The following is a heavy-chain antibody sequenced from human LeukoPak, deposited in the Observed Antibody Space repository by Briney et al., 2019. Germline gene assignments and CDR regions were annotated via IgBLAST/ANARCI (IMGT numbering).Heavy chain of an antibody. J-gene: IGHJ4*02. V-gene: IGHV1-18*01. Sequence: ASVKVSCKASGYTFTNYGISWVRQAPGQGLEWMGWISAYNGNTNYAQKLQGRVTMTTDTSTSTAYMELRSLRSDDTAVYYCARNRSIAAAGTGGYWGQGTPVSVSS. D-gene: IGHD6-13*01. CDR1: GYTFTNYG. CDR3: ARNRSIAAAGTGGY. CDR2: ISAYNGNT.